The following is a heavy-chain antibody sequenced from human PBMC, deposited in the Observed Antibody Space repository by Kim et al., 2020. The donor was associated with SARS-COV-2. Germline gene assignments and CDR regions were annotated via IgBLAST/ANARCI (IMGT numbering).Heavy chain of an antibody. J-gene: IGHJ5*02. CDR3: AKDLYDSSGYYYLGLDP. V-gene: IGHV3-23*01. D-gene: IGHD3-22*01. Sequence: VKGRFTISRDNSKNTLYLQMNSLRAEDTAVYYCAKDLYDSSGYYYLGLDPWGQGTLVTVSS.